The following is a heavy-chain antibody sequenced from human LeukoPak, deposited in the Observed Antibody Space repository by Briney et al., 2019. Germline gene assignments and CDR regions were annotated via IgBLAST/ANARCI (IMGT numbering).Heavy chain of an antibody. CDR1: GFTFSSYA. V-gene: IGHV3-23*01. CDR3: AKWGTSSWSYYYYGMDV. D-gene: IGHD6-13*01. CDR2: ISGSGGST. J-gene: IGHJ6*04. Sequence: PGGSLRLSCAASGFTFSSYAMSWVRQAPGKGLEGVSAISGSGGSTYYADSVKGRFTISRDNSKNTLYLQMNSLRAEDTAVYYCAKWGTSSWSYYYYGMDVWGKGTTVTVSS.